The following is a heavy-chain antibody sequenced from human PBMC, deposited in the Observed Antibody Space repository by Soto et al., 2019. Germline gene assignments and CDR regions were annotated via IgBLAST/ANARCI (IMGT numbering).Heavy chain of an antibody. CDR3: ATYYDSSGYFDY. CDR1: GGSISSGGYY. J-gene: IGHJ4*02. Sequence: TSETLSLTCTVSGGSISSGGYYWSWIRQHPGKGLEWIGYIYYSGSTYYNPSLKSRVTISVDTSKNQFSLKLSSVTAADTAVYYCATYYDSSGYFDYWGQGTLVTVSS. CDR2: IYYSGST. D-gene: IGHD3-22*01. V-gene: IGHV4-31*03.